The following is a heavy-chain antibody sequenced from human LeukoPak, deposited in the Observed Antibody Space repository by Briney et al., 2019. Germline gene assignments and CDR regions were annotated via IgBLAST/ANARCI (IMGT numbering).Heavy chain of an antibody. CDR2: ISSSGSTI. Sequence: GGSLRLSCAASGFTFSDYYMSWIRQAPGKGLEWVSYISSSGSTIYYADSVKGRFTISRDNAKNSLYLQMNSLRAEDTAVYYCARAPPYYDFWSGYSYGMDVWGQGTTVTVSS. CDR1: GFTFSDYY. V-gene: IGHV3-11*01. CDR3: ARAPPYYDFWSGYSYGMDV. D-gene: IGHD3-3*01. J-gene: IGHJ6*02.